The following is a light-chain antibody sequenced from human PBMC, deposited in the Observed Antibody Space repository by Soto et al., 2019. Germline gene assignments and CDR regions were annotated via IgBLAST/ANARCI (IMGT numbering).Light chain of an antibody. Sequence: IVLTQSPGTLSLSPGERTTLSCRASQSISRYLAWYQQKPGQGPRLLIYGASSRATGTPDRFSGSGSGTDFTLTINRLEPEDFAVYYCQQYRNWPRTFGQGTKVDIK. CDR2: GAS. CDR1: QSISRY. J-gene: IGKJ1*01. CDR3: QQYRNWPRT. V-gene: IGKV3-20*01.